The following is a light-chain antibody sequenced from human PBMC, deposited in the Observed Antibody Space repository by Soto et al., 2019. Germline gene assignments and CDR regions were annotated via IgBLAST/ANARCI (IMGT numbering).Light chain of an antibody. J-gene: IGKJ1*01. Sequence: VLTQPPATLFSIPAAGVTLSCRASQYINTRLAWYQHRPGQAPRLLIYQTSIRAAGIPARFSASGTGTDFTLTISDVQPEDFAVYYCQQRESWPRTFGQGTKV. CDR1: QYINTR. CDR3: QQRESWPRT. CDR2: QTS. V-gene: IGKV3-11*01.